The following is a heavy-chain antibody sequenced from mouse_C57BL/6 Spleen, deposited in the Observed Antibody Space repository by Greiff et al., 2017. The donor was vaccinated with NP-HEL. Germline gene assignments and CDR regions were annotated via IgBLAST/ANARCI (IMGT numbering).Heavy chain of an antibody. J-gene: IGHJ2*01. CDR1: GYTFTSYW. CDR2: IDPSDSYT. CDR3: ASNWENFDY. D-gene: IGHD4-1*01. V-gene: IGHV1-59*01. Sequence: QVQLQQPGAELVRPGTSVKLSCKASGYTFTSYWMHWVKQRPGQGLEWIGVIDPSDSYTNYNQKFKGKATLTVDTSSSTAYMQLSSLTSEDSAVYYCASNWENFDYWGQGTTLTVSS.